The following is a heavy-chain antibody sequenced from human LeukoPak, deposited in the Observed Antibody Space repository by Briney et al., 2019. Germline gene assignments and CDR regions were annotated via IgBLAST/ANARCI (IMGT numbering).Heavy chain of an antibody. CDR1: GYTFTSYA. CDR2: INTNTGNP. D-gene: IGHD3-3*01. Sequence: GASVKVSCKASGYTFTSYAMNWVRQAPGQGLEWMGWINTNTGNPTYAQGFTGRFVFSLDTSVSTAYQQISSLKAEDTAVYYCARTYYDFWSGYSYDYWGQGTLVTVSS. V-gene: IGHV7-4-1*02. J-gene: IGHJ4*02. CDR3: ARTYYDFWSGYSYDY.